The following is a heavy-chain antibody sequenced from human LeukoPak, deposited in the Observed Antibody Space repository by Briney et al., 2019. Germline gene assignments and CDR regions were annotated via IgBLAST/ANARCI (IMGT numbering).Heavy chain of an antibody. Sequence: SETLSLTCTVSGGSISGYFWSWIRQPPGKGLELIGYLYYSGSTNYNPSLKSRVTVSVDTSKDQFSLRLSSVTAADTAVYYCARLLAVAGGDAFDIWGQGKIDTVSS. CDR1: GGSISGYF. D-gene: IGHD6-19*01. V-gene: IGHV4-59*08. J-gene: IGHJ3*02. CDR2: LYYSGST. CDR3: ARLLAVAGGDAFDI.